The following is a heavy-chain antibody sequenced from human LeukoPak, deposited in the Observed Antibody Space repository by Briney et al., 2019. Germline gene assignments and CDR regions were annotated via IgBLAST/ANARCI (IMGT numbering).Heavy chain of an antibody. CDR1: GGSISSSSYY. V-gene: IGHV4-39*07. D-gene: IGHD3-16*01. J-gene: IGHJ4*02. CDR2: IYYSGST. Sequence: SETLSLTCTVSGGSISSSSYYWGWIRQPPGEGLEWIGSIYYSGSTYYNPSLKSRVTISVDTSKNQFSLKLSSVTAADTAVYYCARSALLGGDYWGQGTLVTVSS. CDR3: ARSALLGGDY.